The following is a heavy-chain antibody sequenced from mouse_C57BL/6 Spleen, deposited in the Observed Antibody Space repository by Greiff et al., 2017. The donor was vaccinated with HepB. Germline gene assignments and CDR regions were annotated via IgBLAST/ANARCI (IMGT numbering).Heavy chain of an antibody. CDR1: GYTFTDYN. CDR3: ARASDSSGYVFAY. Sequence: VQLKQSGPELVKPGASVKMSCKASGYTFTDYNMHWVKQSHGKSLEWIGYINPNNGGTSYNQKFKGKATLTVNKSSSTAYMELRSLTSEDSAVYYCARASDSSGYVFAYWGQGTLVTVSA. J-gene: IGHJ3*01. CDR2: INPNNGGT. D-gene: IGHD3-2*02. V-gene: IGHV1-22*01.